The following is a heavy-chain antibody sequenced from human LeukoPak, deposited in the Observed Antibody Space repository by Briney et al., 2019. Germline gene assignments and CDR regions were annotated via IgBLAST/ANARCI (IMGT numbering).Heavy chain of an antibody. J-gene: IGHJ4*02. CDR1: GFSFSTYW. CDR3: TRSPSLGARHWAFDY. CDR2: LSPDGSSS. V-gene: IGHV3-74*01. D-gene: IGHD7-27*01. Sequence: PGGSLRLSCAASGFSFSTYWMHWGRQAPGKGLVWVSRLSPDGSSSVYADSVKGRFTVSRDNAKNTVYLQMNSLRDDDTAVYYCTRSPSLGARHWAFDYWGQGALVTVSS.